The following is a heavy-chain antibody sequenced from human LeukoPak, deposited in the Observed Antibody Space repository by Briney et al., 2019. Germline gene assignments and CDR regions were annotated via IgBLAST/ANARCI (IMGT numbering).Heavy chain of an antibody. J-gene: IGHJ4*02. Sequence: KSSETLSLTCTVSGGSISGYYWSWIRQPPGKGLEWIGYIYYSGNSNYNPSLKSRVPISADTSKNQFSLNLSSVTAADTAVYYCVRGSSSSWSAVDYCGQGTLVTVSS. CDR1: GGSISGYY. D-gene: IGHD2-2*01. V-gene: IGHV4-59*01. CDR2: IYYSGNS. CDR3: VRGSSSSWSAVDY.